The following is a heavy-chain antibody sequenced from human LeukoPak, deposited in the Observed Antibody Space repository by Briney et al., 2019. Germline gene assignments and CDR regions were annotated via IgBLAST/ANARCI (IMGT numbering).Heavy chain of an antibody. CDR1: GYTFTGYY. Sequence: ASVKVSCKASGYTFTGYYMHWVRQAPGQGLEWMGWINPNSGGTNYTQKFQGRVTMTRDTSISTAYMELSRLRSDDTAVYYCARDRAAYYYGSGSSYNRASHYWGQGTLVTVSS. V-gene: IGHV1-2*02. J-gene: IGHJ4*02. CDR3: ARDRAAYYYGSGSSYNRASHY. D-gene: IGHD3-10*01. CDR2: INPNSGGT.